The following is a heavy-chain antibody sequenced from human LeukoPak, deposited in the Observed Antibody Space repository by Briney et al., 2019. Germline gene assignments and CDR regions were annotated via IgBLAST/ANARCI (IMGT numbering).Heavy chain of an antibody. V-gene: IGHV1-18*01. D-gene: IGHD3-10*01. Sequence: ASVKVSCKASGYTFTSYGISWVRQAPGQGLEWMGWISAYNGNTNYAQKLLGRVTMTTDTSTSTAYMELRSLRSDDTAVYYCARGANYYGSGSYGYDYWGQGTLVTVSS. CDR2: ISAYNGNT. J-gene: IGHJ4*02. CDR1: GYTFTSYG. CDR3: ARGANYYGSGSYGYDY.